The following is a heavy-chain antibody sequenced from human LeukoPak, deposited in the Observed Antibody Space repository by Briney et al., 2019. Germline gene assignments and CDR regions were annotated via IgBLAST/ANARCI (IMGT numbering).Heavy chain of an antibody. Sequence: ASVNVSCKASGYTFTSYSMYWVRQAPGQGLEWMGVINPSGGSTTYAQKFQGRVTMTSDTSTSTAYMELSSLTSEDTAVYYCARDRDGSYLDYWGQGTLVTVSS. D-gene: IGHD1-26*01. CDR1: GYTFTSYS. CDR3: ARDRDGSYLDY. J-gene: IGHJ4*02. V-gene: IGHV1-46*01. CDR2: INPSGGST.